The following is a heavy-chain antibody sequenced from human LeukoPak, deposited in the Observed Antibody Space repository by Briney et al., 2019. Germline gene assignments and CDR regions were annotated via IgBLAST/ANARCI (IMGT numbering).Heavy chain of an antibody. V-gene: IGHV7-4-1*02. J-gene: IGHJ4*02. CDR2: INTNTGSA. Sequence: AAVTVSFTAAGYTFTIYAINWVRQPPGQGLEWVGLINTNTGSATYAQGLPGRFVSSLDTSVRTAYLQITSLQAEDTAVYYCARAGDGYNRPHRDSWGQGTLVTVSS. D-gene: IGHD5-24*01. CDR1: GYTFTIYA. CDR3: ARAGDGYNRPHRDS.